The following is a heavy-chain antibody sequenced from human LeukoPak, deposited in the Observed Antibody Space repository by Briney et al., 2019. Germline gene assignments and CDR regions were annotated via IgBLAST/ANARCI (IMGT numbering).Heavy chain of an antibody. CDR3: ARVLPKYCSSTSCSAFDY. CDR1: GYTFTSYG. V-gene: IGHV1-18*01. Sequence: ASVKVSCKASGYTFTSYGISWVRQAPGQGLEWMGWISPYNGNTDYAQKLQGRVTMTTDASTSTAYMELRSLRSDDTAVYYCARVLPKYCSSTSCSAFDYWGQGTLVTVSS. J-gene: IGHJ4*02. D-gene: IGHD2-2*01. CDR2: ISPYNGNT.